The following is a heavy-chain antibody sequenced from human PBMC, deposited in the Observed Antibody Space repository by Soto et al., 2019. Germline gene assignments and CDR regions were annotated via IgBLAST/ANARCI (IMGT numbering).Heavy chain of an antibody. J-gene: IGHJ4*02. CDR1: GGSISNHY. D-gene: IGHD7-27*01. CDR2: IYYNGNT. Sequence: QVQLQESGPGLVKPSETLSLTCTVSGGSISNHYWSWIRQPPGKGLEWIGYIYYNGNTNSNPPLNSRVTMSVDTSKNQISLKLSSVPAADTAVYYCTRANWYSEYWGQGTLVTVSS. V-gene: IGHV4-59*11. CDR3: TRANWYSEY.